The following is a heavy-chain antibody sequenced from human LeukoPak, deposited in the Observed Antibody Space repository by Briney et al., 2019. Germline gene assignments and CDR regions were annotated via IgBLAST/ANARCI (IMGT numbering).Heavy chain of an antibody. Sequence: GGSLRLSCAASGFTFNNFGMHWVRQAPGKGLEWVTFIQYNGNNKYYADSEKGRFTISRDNSKNTLYLQMNSLRAEDTAVYYCAKDNRDYYIDYWGQGTLVTVSS. CDR3: AKDNRDYYIDY. CDR2: IQYNGNNK. V-gene: IGHV3-30*02. CDR1: GFTFNNFG. D-gene: IGHD3-10*01. J-gene: IGHJ4*02.